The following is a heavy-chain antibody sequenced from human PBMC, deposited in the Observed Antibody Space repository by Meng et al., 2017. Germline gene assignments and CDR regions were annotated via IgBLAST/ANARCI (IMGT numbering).Heavy chain of an antibody. V-gene: IGHV1-69*01. CDR2: IIPIFGTA. D-gene: IGHD5-24*01. J-gene: IGHJ4*02. CDR3: ARVLRDGYNLGY. Sequence: VQRVQSGGEGKRPGSPVKGSWKASGGTFSSYAISWVRQAPGQGLGWMGGIIPIFGTANYAQKFQGRVTITADESTSTAYMELSSLRSEDTAVYYCARVLRDGYNLGYWGQGTLVTVSS. CDR1: GGTFSSYA.